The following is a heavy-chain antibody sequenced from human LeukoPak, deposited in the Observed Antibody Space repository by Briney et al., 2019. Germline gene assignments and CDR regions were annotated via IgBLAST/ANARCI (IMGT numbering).Heavy chain of an antibody. D-gene: IGHD3-22*01. J-gene: IGHJ4*02. CDR2: IRSQTDGGTA. V-gene: IGHV3-15*01. CDR1: GITFKNTW. CDR3: TRERPTYYYDSSGLFDY. Sequence: GGSLRLSCTAAGITFKNTWMSWVRQAPGKGLEWVGLIRSQTDGGTADYAASVKGRFTISRDDSKSIAYLQMNSLKTEDTAVYYCTRERPTYYYDSSGLFDYWGQGTLVTVSS.